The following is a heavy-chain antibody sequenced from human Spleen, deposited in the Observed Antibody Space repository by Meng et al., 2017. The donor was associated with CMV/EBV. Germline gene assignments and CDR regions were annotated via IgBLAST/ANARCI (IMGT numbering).Heavy chain of an antibody. D-gene: IGHD2-2*02. Sequence: ASVKVSCKASGYTFTSYGISWVRQAPGQGLEWMGWISAYNGNTNYAQKLQGRVTMTTDTSTSTAYMELSSLRSEDTAVYYCARDRKYCSSTSCYMDYYYGMDVWGQGTTVTVSS. CDR3: ARDRKYCSSTSCYMDYYYGMDV. CDR2: ISAYNGNT. V-gene: IGHV1-18*01. J-gene: IGHJ6*02. CDR1: GYTFTSYG.